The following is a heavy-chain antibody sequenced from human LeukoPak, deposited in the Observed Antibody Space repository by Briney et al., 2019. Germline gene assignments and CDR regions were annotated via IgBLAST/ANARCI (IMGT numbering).Heavy chain of an antibody. Sequence: GGSLRLSWAASGFTFSDYYMSWIRQAPGKGLEWVSYISSSGSMISDADSVKGRFTISRDNAKKSLYLQMNSLRAEDTAVYYCARDEYIHGDLTNFDSWGQGTLVIVSS. CDR3: ARDEYIHGDLTNFDS. D-gene: IGHD4-17*01. CDR1: GFTFSDYY. V-gene: IGHV3-11*04. CDR2: ISSSGSMI. J-gene: IGHJ4*02.